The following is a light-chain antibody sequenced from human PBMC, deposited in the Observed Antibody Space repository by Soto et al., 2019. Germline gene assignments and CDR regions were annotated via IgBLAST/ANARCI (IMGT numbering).Light chain of an antibody. Sequence: EIVLTQSPGTLSLSPGERATLSCRASQSVSSTYLAWYQQQPGQAPRLLIYGSSNRATGIPDRFSGSGSGTEFTLTISSLQPDDFATYYCQQYNSYSFGQGTKVDIK. CDR2: GSS. J-gene: IGKJ1*01. V-gene: IGKV3-20*01. CDR1: QSVSSTY. CDR3: QQYNSYS.